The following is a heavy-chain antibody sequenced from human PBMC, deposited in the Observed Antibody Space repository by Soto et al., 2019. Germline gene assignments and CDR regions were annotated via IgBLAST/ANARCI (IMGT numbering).Heavy chain of an antibody. D-gene: IGHD6-19*01. CDR2: ISGSGGST. J-gene: IGHJ5*02. CDR3: AKDRSSGWYENWFDP. Sequence: EVQLLESGGGLVQPGGSLRLSCAASGFTFSSYAMSWVRQAPGKGLEWVSAISGSGGSTYYADSVKGLFTISRDNSKNTLYLQMNSLRAEDTAVYYCAKDRSSGWYENWFDPWGQGTLVTVSS. V-gene: IGHV3-23*01. CDR1: GFTFSSYA.